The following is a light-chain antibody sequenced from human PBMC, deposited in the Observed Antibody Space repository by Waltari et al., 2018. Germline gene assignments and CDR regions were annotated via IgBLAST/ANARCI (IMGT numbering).Light chain of an antibody. CDR1: QSVSSN. V-gene: IGKV3-15*01. CDR2: GAS. Sequence: EIVMTQSPATLSVSPGERATLPCRASQSVSSNLAWYQQKPGQAPRLLIYGASTRATGIPARFSGSGSGTEFTLTISSLQSEDFAVYYCQQYNNWPLLTFGGGTKVEIK. CDR3: QQYNNWPLLT. J-gene: IGKJ4*01.